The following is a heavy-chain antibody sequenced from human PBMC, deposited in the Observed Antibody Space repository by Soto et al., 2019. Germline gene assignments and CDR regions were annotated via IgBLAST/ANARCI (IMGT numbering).Heavy chain of an antibody. CDR3: AKVKKRQEIDY. CDR1: GFTFSSYG. J-gene: IGHJ4*02. V-gene: IGHV3-30*18. Sequence: GGSLRLSCAASGFTFSSYGMHWVRQAPGKGLEWVAVISYDGSNKYYADSVKGRFTISRDNSKNTLYLQMNSLRAEDTAVYYCAKVKKRQEIDYWGQGTLVTVSS. CDR2: ISYDGSNK.